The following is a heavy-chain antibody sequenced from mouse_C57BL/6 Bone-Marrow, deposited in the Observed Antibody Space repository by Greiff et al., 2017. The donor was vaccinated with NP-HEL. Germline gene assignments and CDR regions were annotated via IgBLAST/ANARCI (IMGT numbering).Heavy chain of an antibody. J-gene: IGHJ2*01. V-gene: IGHV5-17*01. D-gene: IGHD1-1*02. CDR3: ARWWDYFDY. CDR1: GFTFSDYG. CDR2: ISSGSSTI. Sequence: VQLKESGGGLVKPGGSLKLSCAASGFTFSDYGMHWVRQAPEKGLEWVAYISSGSSTIYYADTVKGRFTISRDNAKNTLFLQMTSLRSEDTAMYYCARWWDYFDYWGQGTTLTVSS.